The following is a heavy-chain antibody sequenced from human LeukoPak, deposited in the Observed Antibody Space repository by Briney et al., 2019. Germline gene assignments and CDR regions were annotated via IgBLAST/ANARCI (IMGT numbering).Heavy chain of an antibody. Sequence: ASVKVSCKASRYTFTGYYMHWVRQAPGQGLEWMGWINPNSGGTNYAQKFQGRVTMTRDTSISTAYMELSRLRSDDTAVYYCASEVLYHSSGYEGCDYWGQGTLVTVSS. D-gene: IGHD3-22*01. CDR3: ASEVLYHSSGYEGCDY. J-gene: IGHJ4*02. CDR2: INPNSGGT. CDR1: RYTFTGYY. V-gene: IGHV1-2*02.